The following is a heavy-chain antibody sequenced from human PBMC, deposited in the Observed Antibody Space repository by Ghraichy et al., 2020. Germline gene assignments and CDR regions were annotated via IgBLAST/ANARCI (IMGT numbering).Heavy chain of an antibody. CDR1: EFTFSNYW. J-gene: IGHJ4*02. Sequence: GSLRLSCAASEFTFSNYWMTWVRQAPGKGLEWVADIKQDGSEKFYVNSVKGRFTISRDNAKNSLYLQMNSLRAEDTAMYYCARESYANYFDFWGQGILVTVSS. D-gene: IGHD2-8*01. CDR2: IKQDGSEK. CDR3: ARESYANYFDF. V-gene: IGHV3-7*03.